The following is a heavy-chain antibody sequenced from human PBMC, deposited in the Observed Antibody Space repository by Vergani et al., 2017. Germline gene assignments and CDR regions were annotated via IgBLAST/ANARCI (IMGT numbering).Heavy chain of an antibody. Sequence: QVQLVESGGGLVKPGGSLRLSCAASGFTFSDYYMSWIRQAPGKGLEWVSYISSSSSYTNYADSVKGRFTISRDNAKNSLYLQMNSLRAEDTAVYYCAKDLAAAGPFDYWGQGTLVTVSS. CDR1: GFTFSDYY. CDR2: ISSSSSYT. CDR3: AKDLAAAGPFDY. D-gene: IGHD6-13*01. V-gene: IGHV3-11*05. J-gene: IGHJ4*02.